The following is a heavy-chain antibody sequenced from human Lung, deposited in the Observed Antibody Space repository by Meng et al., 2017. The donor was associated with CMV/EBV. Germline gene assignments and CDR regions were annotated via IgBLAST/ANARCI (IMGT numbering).Heavy chain of an antibody. J-gene: IGHJ6*02. CDR3: ARDPIRVLRFLEWNYYYYGMDV. Sequence: SVKVSXQASGYTFTSYGISWVRQDPGQGLEWMGWISAYNGNTYYAQKLQGRVTMTTDTSTSTAYMELRSLRSDGTAVYYCARDPIRVLRFLEWNYYYYGMDVWGQGTXVTVSS. D-gene: IGHD3-3*01. CDR2: ISAYNGNT. V-gene: IGHV1-18*01. CDR1: GYTFTSYG.